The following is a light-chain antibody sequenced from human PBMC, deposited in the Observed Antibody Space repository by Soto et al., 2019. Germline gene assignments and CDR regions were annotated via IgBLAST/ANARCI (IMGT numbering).Light chain of an antibody. CDR3: QQFNNYPPIT. V-gene: IGKV1D-13*01. Sequence: IQLTQSPSSLSASVGDRATITCRASQGISNDLAWYQQKPGQAPKLLIYDASSLESGVPSRFSGSGSGTDFTLTISSLQHEDFATYYCQQFNNYPPITFGGGTKVEIK. CDR1: QGISND. J-gene: IGKJ4*01. CDR2: DAS.